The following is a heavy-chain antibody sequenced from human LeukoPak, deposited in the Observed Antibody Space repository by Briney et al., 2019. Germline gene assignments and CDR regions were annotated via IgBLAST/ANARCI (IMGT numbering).Heavy chain of an antibody. V-gene: IGHV3-23*01. J-gene: IGHJ5*02. CDR3: ARDESS. Sequence: GGSLRLSCAASGFTFSSSAMSWVRQAPGKGLEWVSAISNNGGYTYYADSVQGRFTISRDNSKSTLCLQMNSLRAEDTAVYYCARDESSWGQGTLVTVSS. CDR1: GFTFSSSA. CDR2: ISNNGGYT.